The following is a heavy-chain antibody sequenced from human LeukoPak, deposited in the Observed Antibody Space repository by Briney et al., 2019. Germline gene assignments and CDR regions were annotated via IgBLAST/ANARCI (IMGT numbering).Heavy chain of an antibody. CDR3: ARDLVVPAAMSGYYYYYGMDV. CDR1: GFTFSSYW. J-gene: IGHJ6*02. V-gene: IGHV3-7*01. D-gene: IGHD2-2*01. Sequence: PGGSLRLSCAASGFTFSSYWMSWVRQAPGKGLEWVANIKQDGSGKYYVDSVKGRFTISRDNAKNSLYLQMNSLRAEDTAVYYCARDLVVPAAMSGYYYYYGMDVWGQGTTVTVSS. CDR2: IKQDGSGK.